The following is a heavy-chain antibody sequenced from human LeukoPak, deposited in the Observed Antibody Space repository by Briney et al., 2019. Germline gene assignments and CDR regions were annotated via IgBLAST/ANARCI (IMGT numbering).Heavy chain of an antibody. D-gene: IGHD1-26*01. V-gene: IGHV1-58*02. CDR2: IVVGSGNT. J-gene: IGHJ4*02. CDR3: AASTISSSGGYLDY. Sequence: SVKVSCKASGFTFTSSAMQWVRQARGQRLEWIGWIVVGSGNTNYAQKFQERVTITRDMSTSTAYMELSSLRSEDTAVYYCAASTISSSGGYLDYWGQGTLVTVSS. CDR1: GFTFTSSA.